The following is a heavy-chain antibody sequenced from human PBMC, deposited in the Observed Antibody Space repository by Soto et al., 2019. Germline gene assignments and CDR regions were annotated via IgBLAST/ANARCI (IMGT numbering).Heavy chain of an antibody. J-gene: IGHJ6*02. CDR3: ARDGIAVAGYYYYGMDV. CDR2: ISYDGSNK. Sequence: QVQLVESGGGVVQPGRSLRLSCAASGFTFSSYAMHWVRQAPGKGLEWVAVISYDGSNKYYADSVKGRFTISRDNSKNTLYLQMNSLRAEDTAVYYCARDGIAVAGYYYYGMDVWGQGTTVTVSS. CDR1: GFTFSSYA. V-gene: IGHV3-30-3*01. D-gene: IGHD6-19*01.